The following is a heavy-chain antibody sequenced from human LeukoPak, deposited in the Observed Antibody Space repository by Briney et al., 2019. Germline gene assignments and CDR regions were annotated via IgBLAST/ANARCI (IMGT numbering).Heavy chain of an antibody. J-gene: IGHJ2*01. Sequence: GGSLRLSCAASGFPLSDYYMSWIRQAPGKGLECVSYISGGSHVYYADSVKGGFTISRENAKNSLYLQMNSLRAGDTAVYYCARGPFDLWGRGTLVTVSS. CDR1: GFPLSDYY. CDR2: ISGGSHV. CDR3: ARGPFDL. V-gene: IGHV3-11*04.